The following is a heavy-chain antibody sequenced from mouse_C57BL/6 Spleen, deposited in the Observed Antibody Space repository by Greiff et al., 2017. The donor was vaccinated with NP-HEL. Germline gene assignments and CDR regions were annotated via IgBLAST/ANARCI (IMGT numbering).Heavy chain of an antibody. CDR3: ARDGSSSYAMDY. J-gene: IGHJ4*01. V-gene: IGHV5-6*01. Sequence: EVKVVESGGDLVKPGGSLKLSCAASGFTFSSYGMSWVRQTPDKRLEWVATISSGGSYTYYPDSVKGRFTISRDNAKNTLYLQMSSLKSEDTAMNDCARDGSSSYAMDYWGQGTSVTVSS. CDR1: GFTFSSYG. D-gene: IGHD1-1*01. CDR2: ISSGGSYT.